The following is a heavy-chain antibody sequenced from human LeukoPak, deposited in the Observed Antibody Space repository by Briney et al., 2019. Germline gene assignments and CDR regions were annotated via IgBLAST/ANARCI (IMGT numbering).Heavy chain of an antibody. CDR1: GGSFSGYY. D-gene: IGHD3-9*01. J-gene: IGHJ4*02. V-gene: IGHV4-34*01. CDR3: ARGLIARWERSFDWLLYRGSTYYFDY. CDR2: INHSGST. Sequence: KSSETLSLTCAVYGGSFSGYYWSWIRQPPGKGLEWIGEINHSGSTNYNPSLKSRVTISVDTSKNQFSLKLSSVTAADTAVYYCARGLIARWERSFDWLLYRGSTYYFDYWGQGTLVTVSS.